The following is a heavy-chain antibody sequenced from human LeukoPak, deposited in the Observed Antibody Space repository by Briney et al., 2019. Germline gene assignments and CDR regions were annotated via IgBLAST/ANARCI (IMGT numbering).Heavy chain of an antibody. CDR1: GFTVSSNY. Sequence: PGGSLRLSCAASGFTVSSNYMSWVRQAPGKGLEWVSVIYSGGSTYYAASVKGRFTISRDNSKNTLYLQMNSLRAEDTAVYYCARGPYDSSGYYSPDYWGQGTLVTVSS. CDR2: IYSGGST. V-gene: IGHV3-53*01. D-gene: IGHD3-22*01. J-gene: IGHJ4*02. CDR3: ARGPYDSSGYYSPDY.